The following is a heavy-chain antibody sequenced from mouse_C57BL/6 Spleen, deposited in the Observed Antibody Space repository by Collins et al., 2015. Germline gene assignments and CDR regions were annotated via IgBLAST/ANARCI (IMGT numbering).Heavy chain of an antibody. CDR1: GYAFTNYL. V-gene: IGHV1-54*01. Sequence: EYMGCKASGYAFTNYLIEWLNQRPGQGLEWIGVINPGSGSTNYNEKFKGKATLTADKSSSTAYMQLSSLTSEDSAVYSCARRNDYYGSSYGYFDVWGTGTTVTVSS. CDR3: ARRNDYYGSSYGYFDV. J-gene: IGHJ1*03. D-gene: IGHD1-1*01. CDR2: INPGSGST.